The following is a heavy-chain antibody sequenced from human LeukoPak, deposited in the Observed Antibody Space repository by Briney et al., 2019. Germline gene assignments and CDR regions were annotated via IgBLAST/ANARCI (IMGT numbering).Heavy chain of an antibody. D-gene: IGHD1-14*01. Sequence: GGSLRLSCAASGFTFSDYYMSWIRQAPGKGLEWVSYISSSGSAIYYADSVKGRFTISRDNAKNSLHLQVNSLRAEDTAVYYCARERNSYFDYWGQGTLVTVSS. J-gene: IGHJ4*02. CDR2: ISSSGSAI. V-gene: IGHV3-11*01. CDR3: ARERNSYFDY. CDR1: GFTFSDYY.